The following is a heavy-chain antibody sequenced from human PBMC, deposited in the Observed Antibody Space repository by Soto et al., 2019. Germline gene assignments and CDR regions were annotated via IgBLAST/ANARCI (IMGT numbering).Heavy chain of an antibody. CDR3: ARGMVYGARGGYYGMDV. Sequence: PGGSMRLSCAASGFTFSDYYMSWIRKAPGKGMEWVSYISSSGSTIYYADSVKGRFTSSRDNAKNSLYLQMNSLRAEDTAVYYCARGMVYGARGGYYGMDVWSQGTTVTVSS. D-gene: IGHD4-17*01. J-gene: IGHJ6*02. V-gene: IGHV3-11*01. CDR1: GFTFSDYY. CDR2: ISSSGSTI.